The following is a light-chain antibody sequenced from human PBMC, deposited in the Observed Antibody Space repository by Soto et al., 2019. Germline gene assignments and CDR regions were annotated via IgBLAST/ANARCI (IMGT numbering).Light chain of an antibody. J-gene: IGKJ1*01. CDR2: GAS. V-gene: IGKV1-39*01. CDR1: QSIGTY. CDR3: QQSYSTPT. Sequence: DIQVTQSPSSLSASVGDRVTITCRASQSIGTYLNWYHQKPGKAPQLLIYGASTLQSGVPSRFSASGSGTHFTLTINSLQPEDFGTYSCQQSYSTPTFGQWTKVDI.